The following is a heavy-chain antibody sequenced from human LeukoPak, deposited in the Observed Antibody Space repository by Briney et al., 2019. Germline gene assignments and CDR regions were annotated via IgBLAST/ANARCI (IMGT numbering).Heavy chain of an antibody. CDR1: GYTFTNYY. Sequence: PRASVKVSCKASGYTFTNYYIHWVRQAPGQGLEWMGIINPSGGSTSYAQKFQGRVTMTRDMSTSTVYMELSSLRSEDTAVYYCARDMVYGDYARGAFDIWGQGTMVTVSS. D-gene: IGHD4-17*01. CDR2: INPSGGST. V-gene: IGHV1-46*01. CDR3: ARDMVYGDYARGAFDI. J-gene: IGHJ3*02.